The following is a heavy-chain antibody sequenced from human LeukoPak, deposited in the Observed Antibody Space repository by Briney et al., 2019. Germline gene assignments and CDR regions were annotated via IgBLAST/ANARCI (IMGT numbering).Heavy chain of an antibody. D-gene: IGHD3-9*01. V-gene: IGHV5-51*01. CDR2: IYPGDSDT. J-gene: IGHJ6*02. Sequence: GVSLKISCKGSGYSFANYFIAWVRQMPGKGLEWMGIIYPGDSDTRYSPSFQGQVTISADKSINTAYLQWSSLKASDTAMYYCARRRLANKKYYYYYYGLDVWGQGTTVTVSS. CDR1: GYSFANYF. CDR3: ARRRLANKKYYYYYYGLDV.